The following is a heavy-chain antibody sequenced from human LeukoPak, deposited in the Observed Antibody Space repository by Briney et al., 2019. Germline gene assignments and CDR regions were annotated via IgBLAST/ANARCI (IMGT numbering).Heavy chain of an antibody. D-gene: IGHD6-13*01. Sequence: GGSLRLSCVASGFTFSTYEMNWVRQAPGKGLEWLSHISTSGTTIYYAKSVKGRFTISRDNAKNSVYLQMNSPTAEDTGLYYCARDATTAVGWVYMDVWGKGTTVTISS. V-gene: IGHV3-48*03. J-gene: IGHJ6*03. CDR1: GFTFSTYE. CDR3: ARDATTAVGWVYMDV. CDR2: ISTSGTTI.